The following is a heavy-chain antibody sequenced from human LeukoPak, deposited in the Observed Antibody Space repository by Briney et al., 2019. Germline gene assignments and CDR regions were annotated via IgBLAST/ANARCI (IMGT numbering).Heavy chain of an antibody. D-gene: IGHD6-19*01. CDR2: INPNSGGT. V-gene: IGHV1-2*02. J-gene: IGHJ4*02. CDR3: AQSSGWDSLKY. CDR1: GHTFTGYY. Sequence: ASVKVSCKASGHTFTGYYMHWVRQAPGQGLEWMGWINPNSGGTNHAQKFQGRVSMTRDTSISTAYMELSRLRSDDTAVYYCAQSSGWDSLKYWGQGTLVSVSS.